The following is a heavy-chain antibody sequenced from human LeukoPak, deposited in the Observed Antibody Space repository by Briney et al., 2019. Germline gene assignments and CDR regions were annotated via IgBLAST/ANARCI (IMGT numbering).Heavy chain of an antibody. D-gene: IGHD2-15*01. CDR1: GGSISSYY. CDR2: IYTSGST. CDR3: ARDRLVVVAATPKWGGFDP. J-gene: IGHJ5*02. V-gene: IGHV4-4*07. Sequence: SETLSLTCTVSGGSISSYYWSWIRQPAGKGLEWIGRIYTSGSTNYNPSLKSRVTMSVDTSKNQFSLKLSSVTAADTAVYYCARDRLVVVAATPKWGGFDPWGQGTLVTVSS.